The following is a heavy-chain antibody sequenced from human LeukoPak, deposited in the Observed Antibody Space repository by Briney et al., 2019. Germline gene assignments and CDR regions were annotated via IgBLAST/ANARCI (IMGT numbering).Heavy chain of an antibody. CDR1: GFTFDDYA. Sequence: GGSLRLSCAASGFTFDDYAMHWVRQAPGKGLEWVSGISWNSGSIGYADSVKGRFTISRDNTKNSLYLQMNSLRAEDTALYYCAKGRSYYDILTGRDYWGQGTLVTVSS. V-gene: IGHV3-9*01. J-gene: IGHJ4*02. CDR2: ISWNSGSI. D-gene: IGHD3-9*01. CDR3: AKGRSYYDILTGRDY.